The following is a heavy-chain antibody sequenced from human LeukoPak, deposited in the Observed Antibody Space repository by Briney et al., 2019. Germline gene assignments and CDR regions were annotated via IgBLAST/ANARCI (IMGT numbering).Heavy chain of an antibody. D-gene: IGHD3-22*01. V-gene: IGHV1-18*01. J-gene: IGHJ6*03. CDR1: GYTFTSYG. Sequence: ASVKVSCKASGYTFTSYGISWVRQAPGQGLEWMGWISAYNGDTNYVQKFQGRVTMTTDTSTSTTYMELRSLRSDDTAVYYCARTYYYDSSGYYSDGYYYMDVWGKGTTVTVSS. CDR3: ARTYYYDSSGYYSDGYYYMDV. CDR2: ISAYNGDT.